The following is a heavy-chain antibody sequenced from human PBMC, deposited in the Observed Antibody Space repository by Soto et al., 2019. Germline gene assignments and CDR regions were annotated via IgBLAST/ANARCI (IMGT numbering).Heavy chain of an antibody. CDR1: GNTFTSYD. Sequence: ASVKVSCEASGNTFTSYDINWVRQATGHGLEWMGWINPNSGNIGYAQKFQGRVTMTRDTAIRTAYMEVSRLRSDDTAMYYCARGRASGSYYLLDYWGQGTLVTVSS. J-gene: IGHJ4*02. D-gene: IGHD3-10*01. CDR3: ARGRASGSYYLLDY. V-gene: IGHV1-8*01. CDR2: INPNSGNI.